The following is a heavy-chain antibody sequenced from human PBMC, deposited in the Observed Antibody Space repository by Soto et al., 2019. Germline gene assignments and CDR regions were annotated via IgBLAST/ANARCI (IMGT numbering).Heavy chain of an antibody. D-gene: IGHD3-10*01. CDR2: ISGSGGST. CDR3: AKDLYYYGSGSYRPFDY. Sequence: GGSLILSCAASGFTFSSYAMSWVRQAPGKGLEWVSAISGSGGSTYYADSVKGRFTISRDNSKNTLYLQMNSLRAEDTAVYYCAKDLYYYGSGSYRPFDYWGQGTLVTVSS. J-gene: IGHJ4*02. CDR1: GFTFSSYA. V-gene: IGHV3-23*01.